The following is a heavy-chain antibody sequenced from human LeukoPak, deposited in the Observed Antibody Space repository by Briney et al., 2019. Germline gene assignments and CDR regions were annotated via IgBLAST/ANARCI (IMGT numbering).Heavy chain of an antibody. J-gene: IGHJ3*02. Sequence: GGSLRLSCAASGFTFSSYSMNWVRQAPGKGLEWVSSISSRSSYIYYADSVKGRFTISRDNAKNSLYLQMNSLRAEDTAVYYCARDPRLNAYCGGDCYSADAFDIWGQGIMVTVSS. CDR2: ISSRSSYI. D-gene: IGHD2-21*02. CDR1: GFTFSSYS. V-gene: IGHV3-21*01. CDR3: ARDPRLNAYCGGDCYSADAFDI.